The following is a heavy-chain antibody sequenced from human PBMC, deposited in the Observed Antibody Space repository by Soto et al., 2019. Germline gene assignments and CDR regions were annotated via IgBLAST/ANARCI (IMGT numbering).Heavy chain of an antibody. Sequence: ASVQVSCKASGYTFTGYYMHWVRQAPGQGLEWMGWINPNSGGTNYAQKFQGRVTMTRDTSISTAYMELSRLRSDDTAVYYCARDPSIAAPPGYWGQGTLVTVSS. CDR1: GYTFTGYY. CDR3: ARDPSIAAPPGY. V-gene: IGHV1-2*02. D-gene: IGHD6-6*01. J-gene: IGHJ4*02. CDR2: INPNSGGT.